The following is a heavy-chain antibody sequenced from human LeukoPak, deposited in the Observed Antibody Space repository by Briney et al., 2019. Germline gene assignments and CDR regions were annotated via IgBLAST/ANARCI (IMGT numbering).Heavy chain of an antibody. D-gene: IGHD4-17*01. CDR2: IIPIFGTA. J-gene: IGHJ5*02. Sequence: SVKVSCKASGGTFSSYAISWVRQAPGQGLEWMGGIIPIFGTANYAQKFQGRVTITTDESTSTAYMELSSLRSEDTAVYYCARGPQNYGDYGGGFDPWAREPWSPSPQ. CDR1: GGTFSSYA. CDR3: ARGPQNYGDYGGGFDP. V-gene: IGHV1-69*05.